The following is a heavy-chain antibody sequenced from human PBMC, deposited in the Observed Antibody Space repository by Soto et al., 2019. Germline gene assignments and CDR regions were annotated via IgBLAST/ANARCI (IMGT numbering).Heavy chain of an antibody. V-gene: IGHV3-21*01. Sequence: GGSLRLSCAASGFTFSSYSMNWVRQAPGKGLEWVSSISSSSSYIYYAGSVKGRFTISRDNAKNSLYLQMNSLRAEDTAVYYCARDLGSSSGYGMDVWGQGTTVTVSS. CDR1: GFTFSSYS. CDR2: ISSSSSYI. CDR3: ARDLGSSSGYGMDV. J-gene: IGHJ6*02. D-gene: IGHD6-6*01.